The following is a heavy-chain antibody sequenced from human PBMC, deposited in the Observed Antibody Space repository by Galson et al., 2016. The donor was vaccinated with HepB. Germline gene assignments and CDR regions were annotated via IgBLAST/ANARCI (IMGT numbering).Heavy chain of an antibody. D-gene: IGHD3-10*01. CDR3: ARESVGYYGSRSYCDH. CDR2: ISTKNGNP. Sequence: SVKVSCKASGYTISDYGISWVRQTPGQGLEWMGWISTKNGNPIYARKFQGRITMTTDTPRTTAYMELRSLKSDDTAVYYCARESVGYYGSRSYCDHWGQGTLVTVSS. J-gene: IGHJ5*02. CDR1: GYTISDYG. V-gene: IGHV1-18*01.